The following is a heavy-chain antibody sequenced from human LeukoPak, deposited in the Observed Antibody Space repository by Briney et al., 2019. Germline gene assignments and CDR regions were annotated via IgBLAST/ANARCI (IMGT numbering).Heavy chain of an antibody. Sequence: SETLSLTCTVSGGSISSSSYYWGWIRQPPGKGLEWIGSIYYSGSTYYNPSLKSRVTISVDTSKNQFSLKLSSVTAADTAVYYCARERGSSTSRVKASYYYMDVWGKGTTVTISS. V-gene: IGHV4-39*02. CDR1: GGSISSSSYY. J-gene: IGHJ6*03. CDR2: IYYSGST. CDR3: ARERGSSTSRVKASYYYMDV. D-gene: IGHD2-2*01.